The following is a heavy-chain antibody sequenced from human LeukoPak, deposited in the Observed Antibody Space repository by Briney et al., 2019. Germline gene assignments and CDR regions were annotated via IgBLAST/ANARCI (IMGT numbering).Heavy chain of an antibody. V-gene: IGHV1-2*06. Sequence: DSVKVSCKASGYTFTGYYMHWVRQAPGQGLEWMGRINPNSGGTNYAQKFQGRVTMTRDTSISTAYMELSRLRSDDTAVYYCARARNYCSGGSCYYFDYWGQGTLVTVSS. J-gene: IGHJ4*02. CDR1: GYTFTGYY. CDR2: INPNSGGT. CDR3: ARARNYCSGGSCYYFDY. D-gene: IGHD2-15*01.